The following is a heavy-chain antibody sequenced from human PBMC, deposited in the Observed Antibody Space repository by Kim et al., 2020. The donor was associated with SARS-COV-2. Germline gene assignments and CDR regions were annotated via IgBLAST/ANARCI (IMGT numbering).Heavy chain of an antibody. D-gene: IGHD6-13*01. J-gene: IGHJ4*02. CDR1: GFTFSSYA. Sequence: GGSLRLSCAASGFTFSSYAMSWVRQAPGKGLEWVSAISGSGGSTYYADSVKGRFTISRDNSKNTLYLQMNSLRAEDTAVYYCAKAEGTAAGMNRVWKYYFDYWGQGTLVTVSS. V-gene: IGHV3-23*01. CDR2: ISGSGGST. CDR3: AKAEGTAAGMNRVWKYYFDY.